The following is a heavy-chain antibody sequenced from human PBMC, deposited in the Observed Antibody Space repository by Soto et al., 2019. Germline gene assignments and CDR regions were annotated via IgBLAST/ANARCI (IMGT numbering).Heavy chain of an antibody. CDR2: IYTSGST. Sequence: QVQLQESGPGLVKPSETLSLPCTVSGGSISSYYWSWLRQPAGKGLEWIGRIYTSGSTNYNPSLKSRGSMSVDTSKNQFSLKLSSVTAAGTAVYYCAIDAYSSSWYGPFDYWGQGTLVTVSS. CDR3: AIDAYSSSWYGPFDY. J-gene: IGHJ4*02. V-gene: IGHV4-4*07. D-gene: IGHD6-13*01. CDR1: GGSISSYY.